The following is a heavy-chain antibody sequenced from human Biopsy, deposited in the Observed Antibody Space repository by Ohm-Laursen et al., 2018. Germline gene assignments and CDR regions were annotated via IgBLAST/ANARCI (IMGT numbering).Heavy chain of an antibody. CDR2: INCKTGAT. V-gene: IGHV1-2*02. CDR3: ARDPLNGHKHFDY. J-gene: IGHJ4*02. D-gene: IGHD2-8*01. Sequence: ASVKVSCKASSYTFTDYNIHWMRLAPGQGFEWLGYINCKTGATNYAQKFQGTVTMTRDTSISTAYLALGSLRSADTAIYYCARDPLNGHKHFDYWGQGSLVTVSS. CDR1: SYTFTDYN.